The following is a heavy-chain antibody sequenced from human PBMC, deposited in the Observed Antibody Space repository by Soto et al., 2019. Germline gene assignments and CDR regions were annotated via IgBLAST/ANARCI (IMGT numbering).Heavy chain of an antibody. CDR2: VYYSGTT. J-gene: IGHJ4*02. CDR3: ARTTAVPNTPRSRYFFDY. CDR1: GGSLSNKTYY. Sequence: SETRSLTCSVSGGSLSNKTYYWIWIRQPPGKRLEWIGYVYYSGTTNYNPSLKSRVTISVDLSKNQFSLRLSSVTTADTALYYCARTTAVPNTPRSRYFFDYWGQGTLVTVSS. D-gene: IGHD4-17*01. V-gene: IGHV4-61*01.